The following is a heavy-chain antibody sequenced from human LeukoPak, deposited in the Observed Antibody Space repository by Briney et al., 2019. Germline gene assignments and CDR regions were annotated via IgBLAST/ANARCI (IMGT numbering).Heavy chain of an antibody. CDR2: IYVSGYI. Sequence: SETLSLTCTVSSGSISSYYWSWIRQPPGKGLEWIGCIYVSGYIKYNPSLKSRVIMSVDTSKNQFSLNLSSVTAADTAVYYCAKSERNVGPFDYWGQGTLVAVSS. J-gene: IGHJ4*02. V-gene: IGHV4-59*03. D-gene: IGHD1-14*01. CDR1: SGSISSYY. CDR3: AKSERNVGPFDY.